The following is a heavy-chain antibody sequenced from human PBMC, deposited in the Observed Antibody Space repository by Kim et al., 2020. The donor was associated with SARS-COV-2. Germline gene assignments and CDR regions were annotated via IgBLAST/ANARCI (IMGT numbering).Heavy chain of an antibody. D-gene: IGHD2-8*01. J-gene: IGHJ6*03. CDR3: GRNGVYLDV. Sequence: SETLSLTCTVSGASINNNYWTWIRQSPEKGLEWIGYIISTGTTKFNPSLEGRFTLSLETSRNQFSLTLRSVTAADTAMYFCGRNGVYLDVWGKGTTVTVSS. CDR1: GASINNNY. CDR2: IISTGTT. V-gene: IGHV4-59*08.